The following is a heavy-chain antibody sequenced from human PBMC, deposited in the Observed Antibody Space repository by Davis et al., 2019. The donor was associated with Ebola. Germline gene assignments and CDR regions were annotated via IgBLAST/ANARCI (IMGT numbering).Heavy chain of an antibody. CDR2: IYPGDSDT. J-gene: IGHJ6*02. CDR1: GYSFTSYW. V-gene: IGHV5-51*01. Sequence: GESLKISCQGSGYSFTSYWIGWVRQMPGKGLEWMGIIYPGDSDTRYSPSFQGQVTISADKSISTAYLQWSSLKASDTAMYYCARHYCSGGSCYSGGYYYYYDMDVWGQGTTVTVSS. CDR3: ARHYCSGGSCYSGGYYYYYDMDV. D-gene: IGHD2-15*01.